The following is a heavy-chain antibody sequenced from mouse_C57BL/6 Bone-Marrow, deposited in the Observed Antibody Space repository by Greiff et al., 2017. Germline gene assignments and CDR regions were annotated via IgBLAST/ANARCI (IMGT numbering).Heavy chain of an antibody. CDR3: ARHEGDYDWFAD. D-gene: IGHD2-4*01. CDR1: GFTFSSYG. J-gene: IGHJ3*01. V-gene: IGHV5-6*01. Sequence: EVMLVESGGDLVKPGGSLKLSCAASGFTFSSYGMSWVRQTPDKRLEWVATISSGGSYTYYPDSVKGRFTISRDNAKNTLYLQMSSLKSEDTAMYYCARHEGDYDWFADWGQGTLVTVSA. CDR2: ISSGGSYT.